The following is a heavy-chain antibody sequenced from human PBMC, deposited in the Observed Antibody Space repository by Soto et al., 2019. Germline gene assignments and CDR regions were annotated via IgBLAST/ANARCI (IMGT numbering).Heavy chain of an antibody. CDR2: INPNSGGT. D-gene: IGHD2-21*01. J-gene: IGHJ3*02. CDR1: GYTFTSYY. CDR3: ARDPFKGIPDAFDI. V-gene: IGHV1-2*04. Sequence: ASVKVSCKASGYTFTSYYMHWVRQAPGQGLEWMGWINPNSGGTNYAQKFQGWVTMTRDTSISTAYMELSRLRSDDTAVYYCARDPFKGIPDAFDIWGQGTMVTVSS.